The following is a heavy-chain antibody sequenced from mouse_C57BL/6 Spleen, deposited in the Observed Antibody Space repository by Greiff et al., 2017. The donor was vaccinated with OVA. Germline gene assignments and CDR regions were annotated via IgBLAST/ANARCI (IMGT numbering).Heavy chain of an antibody. V-gene: IGHV3-8*01. CDR2: ISYSGST. Sequence: EVKLMESGPGLAKPSQTLSLTCSVTGYSITSDYWNWIRKFPGNKLEYMGYISYSGSTYYNPSLKSRISITRDTSKNQYYLQLNSVTTEDTATYXCARVWDGNGFYWYFDVWGTGTTVTVSS. CDR3: ARVWDGNGFYWYFDV. CDR1: GYSITSDY. J-gene: IGHJ1*03. D-gene: IGHD4-1*01.